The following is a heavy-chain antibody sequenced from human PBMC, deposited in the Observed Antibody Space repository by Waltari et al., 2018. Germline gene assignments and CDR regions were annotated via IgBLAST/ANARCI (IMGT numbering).Heavy chain of an antibody. V-gene: IGHV3-23*01. D-gene: IGHD6-19*01. J-gene: IGHJ4*02. CDR2: ISATGDNI. CDR1: GFPFSNYA. Sequence: EVQVLESGGGLVQPGGSLRLSCAASGFPFSNYAMSWVRQAPGKGLEWVSTISATGDNIHYADSVKGRFTISRGNSKDTLYLQMNSLGPEDTAVYYCAKGREGIGWSHFDYWGRGTLVTVSS. CDR3: AKGREGIGWSHFDY.